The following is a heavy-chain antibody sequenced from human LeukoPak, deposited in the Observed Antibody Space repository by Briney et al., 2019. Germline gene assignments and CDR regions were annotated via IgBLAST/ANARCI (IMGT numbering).Heavy chain of an antibody. J-gene: IGHJ6*02. D-gene: IGHD5-12*01. V-gene: IGHV4-59*01. Sequence: SETLSLTCSVSGGSISGAYWSWIGQAPGKGLEWIGYIYYSGSTDYNPSLESRVTISIDTSKNHFSLNLTAVTAADTAIYYCARTGSGRDYYGMDVWGQGTSVTVSS. CDR1: GGSISGAY. CDR3: ARTGSGRDYYGMDV. CDR2: IYYSGST.